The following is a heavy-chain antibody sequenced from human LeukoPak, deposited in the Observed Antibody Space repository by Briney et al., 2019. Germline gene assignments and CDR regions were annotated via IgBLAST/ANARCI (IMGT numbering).Heavy chain of an antibody. J-gene: IGHJ4*02. Sequence: SETLSLTCAVYGGSFSGYYWSWIRQPPAKGLDWIGEINHSGSTNYNPSLKSRVTISVDTSKNQFSLKLSSVTAADTAVYYCARLAYGSGSYYSDFDYWGQGTLVTVSS. D-gene: IGHD3-10*01. CDR2: INHSGST. CDR3: ARLAYGSGSYYSDFDY. V-gene: IGHV4-34*01. CDR1: GGSFSGYY.